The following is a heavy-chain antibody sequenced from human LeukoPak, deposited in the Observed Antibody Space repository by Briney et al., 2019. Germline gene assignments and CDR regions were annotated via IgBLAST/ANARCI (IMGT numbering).Heavy chain of an antibody. V-gene: IGHV5-51*01. J-gene: IGHJ3*02. CDR1: GYSFTNYW. CDR3: AREVVIAPRRGYAFDI. CDR2: IYPGDSYN. Sequence: AGESLKMSCEGSGYSFTNYWIGWVRQMPGKGLEWMGIIYPGDSYNRYSPSFQGQVTISADKSINTAYLQWSSLEASDTAMYYCAREVVIAPRRGYAFDIWGQGTVVTVSS. D-gene: IGHD2-15*01.